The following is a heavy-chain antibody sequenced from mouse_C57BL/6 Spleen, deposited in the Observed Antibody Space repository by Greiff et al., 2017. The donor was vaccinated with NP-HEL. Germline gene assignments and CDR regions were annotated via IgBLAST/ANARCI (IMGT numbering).Heavy chain of an antibody. D-gene: IGHD2-1*01. CDR2: INPNNGGT. Sequence: EVQLQQSGPELVKPGASVKLSCKASGYTFTDYYMNWVKQSPGQSLEWIGDINPNNGGTSYNQKFKGKATLTVDKSSSTAYMELRSLTSEDSAVYYCANGNWAYWGQGTLVTVSA. J-gene: IGHJ3*01. CDR3: ANGNWAY. CDR1: GYTFTDYY. V-gene: IGHV1-26*01.